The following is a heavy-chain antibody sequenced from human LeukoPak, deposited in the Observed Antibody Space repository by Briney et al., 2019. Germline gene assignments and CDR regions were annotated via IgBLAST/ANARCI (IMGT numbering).Heavy chain of an antibody. CDR3: ARESPIAVAGN. D-gene: IGHD6-19*01. CDR1: GFSFSSYA. V-gene: IGHV3-23*01. J-gene: IGHJ4*02. Sequence: PGGSLRLSCAASGFSFSSYAMSWVRQAPGKGLEWVSAISDSGGKTYYADSVKGWFTISRDNSKSTLYLQMNSLRAEDTALYYCARESPIAVAGNWGQGTLVTVSS. CDR2: ISDSGGKT.